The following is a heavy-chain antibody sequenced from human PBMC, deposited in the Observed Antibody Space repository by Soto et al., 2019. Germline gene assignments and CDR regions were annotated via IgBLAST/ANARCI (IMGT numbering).Heavy chain of an antibody. CDR2: ISYDGSNK. V-gene: IGHV3-30-3*01. D-gene: IGHD6-19*01. J-gene: IGHJ6*02. CDR1: GFTFSSYA. CDR3: ARDIAVAATYYYYGMDV. Sequence: GGSLRLSCAASGFTFSSYAMSWVRQAPGKGLEWVAVISYDGSNKYYADSVKGRFTISRDNSKNTLYLQMNSLRAEDTAVYYCARDIAVAATYYYYGMDVWGQGTTVTVSS.